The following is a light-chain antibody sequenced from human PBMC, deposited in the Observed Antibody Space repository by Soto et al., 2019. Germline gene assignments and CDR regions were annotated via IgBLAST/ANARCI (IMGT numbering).Light chain of an antibody. V-gene: IGKV1-5*01. Sequence: DLQMTQSPSTLSASVGDRVTITCRASQSMSSYLAWYQQKPGRAPKLLIYAASSLESGVPSRFSGSGSETEFTLTISSLQPDDFATYYCQHYNSYPWTFGQGTKVEIK. CDR3: QHYNSYPWT. CDR2: AAS. J-gene: IGKJ1*01. CDR1: QSMSSY.